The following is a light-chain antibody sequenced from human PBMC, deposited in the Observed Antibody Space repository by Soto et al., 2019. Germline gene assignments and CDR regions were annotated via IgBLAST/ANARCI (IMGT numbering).Light chain of an antibody. CDR3: QQTYNTLWT. CDR1: QTVTRY. J-gene: IGKJ1*01. Sequence: DIQLTQSPSSLSASVGDSVTISCRASQTVTRYLNWYQQKPGTAPKLLIYAASSLQSGVPSRFSGSGSGTDFTLTISSLQPEDFATYYCQQTYNTLWTFGQGTKVDIK. CDR2: AAS. V-gene: IGKV1-39*01.